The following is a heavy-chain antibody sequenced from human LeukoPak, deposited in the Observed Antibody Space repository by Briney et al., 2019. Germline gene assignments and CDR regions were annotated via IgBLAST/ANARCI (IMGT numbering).Heavy chain of an antibody. CDR3: ASGGQMICGVVIPGYMGV. CDR1: GFTFRDYY. J-gene: IGHJ6*03. V-gene: IGHV3-11*04. CDR2: ISNSGSTI. D-gene: IGHD3-3*01. Sequence: GGSLRLSCAASGFTFRDYYMSWIRQAPGKGLEWVSYISNSGSTIYYADSVKGRYTNSRDNAKNSLYLQMNSRRAEDTAVYYCASGGQMICGVVIPGYMGVWSKGTTVTVS.